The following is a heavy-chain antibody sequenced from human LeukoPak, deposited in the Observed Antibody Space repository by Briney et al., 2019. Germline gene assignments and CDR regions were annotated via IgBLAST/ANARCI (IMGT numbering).Heavy chain of an antibody. J-gene: IGHJ4*02. D-gene: IGHD2-15*01. CDR2: IPSIGSSI. CDR1: GFIFTTYS. V-gene: IGHV3-48*01. CDR3: ARTLLYCSGGSCYPTRFDS. Sequence: QPGGSLRLSCAASGFIFTTYSMSWVRQAPGKGLEWVSHIPSIGSSIYYADSVKGRFTISRDNAKSSLYLQMNSLRAEDTAVYYCARTLLYCSGGSCYPTRFDSWGQGTLVTVSS.